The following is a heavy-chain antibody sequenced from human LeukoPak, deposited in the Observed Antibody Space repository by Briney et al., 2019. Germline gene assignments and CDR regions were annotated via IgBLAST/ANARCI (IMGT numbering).Heavy chain of an antibody. D-gene: IGHD4-11*01. V-gene: IGHV3-23*01. CDR2: ISGSGGST. CDR1: GFTFSSYG. J-gene: IGHJ6*04. Sequence: PGGSLRLSCAASGFTFSSYGMSWVRQAPGKGLEWVSAISGSGGSTYYADSVRGRFTISRDNSKNTLYLQMNSLRVEDTAVYHCASPTGFLNVWGKGTTVTVSS. CDR3: ASPTGFLNV.